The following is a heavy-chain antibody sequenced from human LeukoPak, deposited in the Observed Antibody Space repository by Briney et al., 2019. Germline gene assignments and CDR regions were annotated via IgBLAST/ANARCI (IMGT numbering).Heavy chain of an antibody. CDR1: GFTLTNHG. V-gene: IGHV3-23*01. CDR3: AKDYCRNGNCPFPFLDS. Sequence: PGGSLRLSCAVSGFTLTNHGVSWVRRAPGEGLEWVSIITGTGGKYYGDSVKGRFVLSRDNSKNTVYMQMSSLRAEDTATYYCAKDYCRNGNCPFPFLDSWGQGTQVTVSS. J-gene: IGHJ4*02. D-gene: IGHD2-8*01. CDR2: ITGTGGK.